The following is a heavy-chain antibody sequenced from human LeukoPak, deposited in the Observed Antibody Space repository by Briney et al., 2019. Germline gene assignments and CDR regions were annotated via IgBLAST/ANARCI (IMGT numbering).Heavy chain of an antibody. CDR3: ARDRGSSWYEVFSY. D-gene: IGHD6-13*01. J-gene: IGHJ4*02. Sequence: GGSLRLSCAASGFTFSSYNMNWVRQAPGKGLEWVSSISSSTNYIYYADSVKGRFTISRDNAKNSLYLQMNSLRAEDTAVYYCARDRGSSWYEVFSYWGQGTLVTVSS. CDR1: GFTFSSYN. CDR2: ISSSTNYI. V-gene: IGHV3-21*01.